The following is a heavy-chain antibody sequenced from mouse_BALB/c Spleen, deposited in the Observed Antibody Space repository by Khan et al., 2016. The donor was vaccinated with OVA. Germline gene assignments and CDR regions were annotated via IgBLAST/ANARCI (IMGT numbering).Heavy chain of an antibody. J-gene: IGHJ3*01. D-gene: IGHD1-1*01. V-gene: IGHV2-3*01. Sequence: QVQLQQSGPGLVAPSQSLSLPCTVSGFSLPSSGVGWVRQPPGQGLEWLGVIWGDGSTNYHSALISRLRISQANSQSHAFLKLNSLQTDDTATYYCALNYYGRAWFAYWGQGTLVTVSA. CDR3: ALNYYGRAWFAY. CDR2: IWGDGST. CDR1: GFSLPSSG.